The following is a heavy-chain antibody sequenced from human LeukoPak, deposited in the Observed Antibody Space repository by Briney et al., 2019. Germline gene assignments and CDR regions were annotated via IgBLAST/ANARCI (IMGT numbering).Heavy chain of an antibody. CDR3: ARSAPYYDFWSGYYMGNILPLDY. CDR2: IYYSGST. V-gene: IGHV4-59*01. D-gene: IGHD3-3*01. J-gene: IGHJ4*02. Sequence: PSETLSLTCTVSGGSISSYYWSWIRQPPGKGLEWSGYIYYSGSTNYNPSLKSRVTISVDTSKNQFSLKLSSVTAADTAVYYCARSAPYYDFWSGYYMGNILPLDYWGQGTLATVSS. CDR1: GGSISSYY.